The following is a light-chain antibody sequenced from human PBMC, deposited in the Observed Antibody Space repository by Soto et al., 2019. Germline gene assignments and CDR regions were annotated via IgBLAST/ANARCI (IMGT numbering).Light chain of an antibody. V-gene: IGLV3-25*03. J-gene: IGLJ2*01. CDR2: KDS. CDR3: QSVDSRGIDVI. Sequence: SYELTQPTSVSVSPGQTARIICSGEALPKQFVFWYQQKPGQAPVLVIYKDSERPSGIPERFSGSTSGTTVTLTISGVQAEDEADYYCQSVDSRGIDVIFGGGTQRSVL. CDR1: ALPKQF.